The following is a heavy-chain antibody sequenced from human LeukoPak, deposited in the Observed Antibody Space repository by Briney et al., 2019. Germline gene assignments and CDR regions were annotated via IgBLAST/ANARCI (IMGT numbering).Heavy chain of an antibody. CDR2: ISSSNSTI. J-gene: IGHJ4*02. CDR1: GFTFSSYS. CDR3: ARDLGGIDPVGADY. D-gene: IGHD3-10*01. Sequence: GGSLRLSCAASGFTFSSYSMNWVRQAPGKGLEWVSYISSSNSTIYYADSVRGRFTISRDNAKNSLYLQMNSLRDEDTAVYYCARDLGGIDPVGADYWGQGTLVTVSS. V-gene: IGHV3-48*02.